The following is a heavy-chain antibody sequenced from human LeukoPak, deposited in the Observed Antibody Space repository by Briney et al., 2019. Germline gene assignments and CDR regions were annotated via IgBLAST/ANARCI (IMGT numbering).Heavy chain of an antibody. V-gene: IGHV3-23*01. D-gene: IGHD1-1*01. Sequence: GGSLRLSCAASGFTFISYAMSWVRQVPGKGLECVSAISGSGASTYYADSVKGRFTISRYNSRNTLYLEMNNLGADDTAVYFCAQLSWNPYYFDYWGQGTLVTVSS. CDR3: AQLSWNPYYFDY. J-gene: IGHJ4*02. CDR2: ISGSGAST. CDR1: GFTFISYA.